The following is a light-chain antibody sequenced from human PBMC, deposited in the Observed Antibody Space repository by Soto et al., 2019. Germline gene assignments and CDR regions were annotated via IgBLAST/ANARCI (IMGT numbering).Light chain of an antibody. CDR2: DDS. CDR1: KIGSKS. J-gene: IGLJ2*01. Sequence: SYELTQPPSVSVAPGQTARITCGGNKIGSKSVHWYKQKPGQAPVLVVYDDSDRPSGIPERFSGSNSGNTATLTISRVEAGDEADYYCQVWDSSTDHVVFGGGTKLTVL. CDR3: QVWDSSTDHVV. V-gene: IGLV3-21*02.